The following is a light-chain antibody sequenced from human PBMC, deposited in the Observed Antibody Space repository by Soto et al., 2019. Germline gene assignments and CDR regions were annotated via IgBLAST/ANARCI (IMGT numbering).Light chain of an antibody. CDR2: AAA. CDR1: QSLSSY. J-gene: IGKJ3*01. V-gene: IGKV1-39*01. CDR3: QQSYSTLPFT. Sequence: DIQMTQSPSSLSASVGDRVTITCRASQSLSSYLKWYQQKPGKAPKLLINAAASLQSGVPSRFSGSGSGTAFTLTISSLQPEDFATYYCQQSYSTLPFTFGPGNKVDIK.